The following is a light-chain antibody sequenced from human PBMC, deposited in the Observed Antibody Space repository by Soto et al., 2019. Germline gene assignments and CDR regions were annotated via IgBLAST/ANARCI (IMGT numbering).Light chain of an antibody. CDR1: QGIGNN. J-gene: IGKJ1*01. CDR2: GTS. CDR3: LQQDTYPRT. Sequence: DIQMTQSPSSLFASVGDRVTITCRASQGIGNNLGWYQQKPGKAPKRLIYGTSNLQYGAPSRFSGSGSGTEFTLTITSLQPEDFATYYCLQQDTYPRTFGPGTKVDIK. V-gene: IGKV1-17*01.